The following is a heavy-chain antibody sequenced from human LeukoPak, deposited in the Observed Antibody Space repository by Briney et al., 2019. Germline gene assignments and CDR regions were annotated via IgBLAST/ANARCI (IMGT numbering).Heavy chain of an antibody. D-gene: IGHD2-15*01. V-gene: IGHV1-2*02. Sequence: ASVKVSCKSSGYTFTGYYMRWVRQAPGQGLEWMGWINPNSGGTNYAQKFQGRVTMTRDTSISTAYMELSRLRSDDTAVYYCARGYCSGGSCYLLYYYGLDVWGQGSTVTVSS. CDR1: GYTFTGYY. CDR2: INPNSGGT. J-gene: IGHJ6*02. CDR3: ARGYCSGGSCYLLYYYGLDV.